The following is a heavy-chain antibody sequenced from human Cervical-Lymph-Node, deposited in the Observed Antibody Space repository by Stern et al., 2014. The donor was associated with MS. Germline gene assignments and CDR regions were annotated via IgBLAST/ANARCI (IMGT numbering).Heavy chain of an antibody. Sequence: VQLVESGPGLVKPSQTLSLTCTVSGGSISSDNYYWTWIRQHPRQGLEWIGHIYYSWTTYYNPSLKSRVSITVDTSKNLFSLRLSSVTAADTAVYYCARDHFTTSLDVWGHGTTVTVS. V-gene: IGHV4-31*03. CDR2: IYYSWTT. J-gene: IGHJ6*02. CDR1: GGSISSDNYY. D-gene: IGHD2-2*01. CDR3: ARDHFTTSLDV.